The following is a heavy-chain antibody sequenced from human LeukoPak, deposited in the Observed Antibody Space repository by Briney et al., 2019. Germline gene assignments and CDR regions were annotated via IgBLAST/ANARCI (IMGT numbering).Heavy chain of an antibody. Sequence: PGGSLRLSCVASGFTFTTHTMNWVRRAPGKGLEWVSSISGSSNYIYYADSVKGRFTISRDNANNSLYLQMNSLRADGTAVYYCARHYYGDYFFDHWGQGTLVTVSS. V-gene: IGHV3-21*01. J-gene: IGHJ4*02. D-gene: IGHD4-17*01. CDR3: ARHYYGDYFFDH. CDR1: GFTFTTHT. CDR2: ISGSSNYI.